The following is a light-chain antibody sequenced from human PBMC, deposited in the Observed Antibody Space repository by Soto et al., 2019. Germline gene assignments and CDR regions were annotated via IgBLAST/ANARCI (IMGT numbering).Light chain of an antibody. V-gene: IGKV1-33*01. CDR3: QQYDTPPPYT. Sequence: DIQMTQSPSSLSASVGDRVTIACQANQDIGNYLNWYQQKPGKAPRLLIYDASNLEIGVPSRFSGSGSRTDFTFTISNLQAEDIATYYCQQYDTPPPYTFGQGTKVDIK. J-gene: IGKJ2*01. CDR1: QDIGNY. CDR2: DAS.